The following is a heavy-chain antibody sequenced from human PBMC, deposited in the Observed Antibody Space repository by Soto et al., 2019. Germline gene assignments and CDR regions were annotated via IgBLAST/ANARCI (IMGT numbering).Heavy chain of an antibody. D-gene: IGHD3-3*01. J-gene: IGHJ6*03. CDR2: ISSSSSTI. V-gene: IGHV3-48*01. CDR3: ARSTAPGIFGNYMDV. Sequence: GGSLRLSCAASGFTFSSYSMNWVRQAPGKGLEWVSYISSSSSTIYYADSVKGRFTISRDNAKNSLYLQMNSLRAEDTAVYYCARSTAPGIFGNYMDVWGKGTTVTVSS. CDR1: GFTFSSYS.